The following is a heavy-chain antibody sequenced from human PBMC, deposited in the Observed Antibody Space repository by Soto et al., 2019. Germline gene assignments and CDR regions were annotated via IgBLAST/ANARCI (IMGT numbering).Heavy chain of an antibody. CDR3: ARHTPAISISDH. CDR1: GGSISSSGDY. J-gene: IGHJ4*02. D-gene: IGHD2-15*01. Sequence: PSVTMSLSCTVSGGSISSSGDYWGWIRQPPGKGLEWIGSIYYSGSTYYNPSLKSRVTISVDTSKNQFSLKLSSVTAADTAVYYCARHTPAISISDHWGQGTLVPVSS. V-gene: IGHV4-39*01. CDR2: IYYSGST.